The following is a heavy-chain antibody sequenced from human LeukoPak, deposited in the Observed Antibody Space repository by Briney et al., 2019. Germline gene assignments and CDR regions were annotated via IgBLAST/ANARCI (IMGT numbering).Heavy chain of an antibody. CDR3: VREAATYYYDSSGYYRQTEVFDI. V-gene: IGHV4-61*01. J-gene: IGHJ3*02. D-gene: IGHD3-22*01. CDR2: FYYSGRT. Sequence: SETLSLTCTVSGGSVSSGSYYWSWIRQPPGKGLEWIGYFYYSGRTKYNPSLKSRVTMSVDRSKNQFSLKLSSVTAADTAIYYCVREAATYYYDSSGYYRQTEVFDIWGQGTMVTVSS. CDR1: GGSVSSGSYY.